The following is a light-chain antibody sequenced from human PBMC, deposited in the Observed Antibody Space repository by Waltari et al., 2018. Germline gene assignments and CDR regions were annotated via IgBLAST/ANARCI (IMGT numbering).Light chain of an antibody. V-gene: IGLV2-14*03. CDR3: SSYSNDHTVI. CDR1: GRDIGASRF. Sequence: QSGLTQSASMSGSPGQSVAISFSGSGRDIGASRFFSWYQQFPGSPPKLLIYDGSHRPSGISDRFSGSTSGYKASLTITNLQIEDEADYFCSSYSNDHTVIFGAGTRLTVL. J-gene: IGLJ2*01. CDR2: DGS.